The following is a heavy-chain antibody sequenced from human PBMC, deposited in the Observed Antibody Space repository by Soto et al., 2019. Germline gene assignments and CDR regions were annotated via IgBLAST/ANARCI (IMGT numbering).Heavy chain of an antibody. CDR1: GFTFSSYG. CDR3: ARAYEGDYFDY. CDR2: ISHDGSNK. D-gene: IGHD3-16*01. Sequence: GGSLRLSCAASGFTFSSYGMHWVRQAPGKGLEWVAVISHDGSNKYYADSVKGRFTISRDNSKNTLYLQMNSLRAEDTAVYYCARAYEGDYFDYWGQGTLVTVSS. V-gene: IGHV3-30*03. J-gene: IGHJ4*02.